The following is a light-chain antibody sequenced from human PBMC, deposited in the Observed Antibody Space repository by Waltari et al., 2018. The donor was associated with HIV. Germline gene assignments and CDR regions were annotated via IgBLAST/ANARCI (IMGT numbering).Light chain of an antibody. J-gene: IGKJ1*01. CDR2: DAS. Sequence: DIVLTQSPATLSLSPGERATLSCRASQSVSSYLACYQQKPGQAPRLLIYDASNRATGIPARFSGSGSGTDFTLTISSLEPEDFAVYYCQQRSNWPPWTFGQGTKVEIK. V-gene: IGKV3-11*01. CDR3: QQRSNWPPWT. CDR1: QSVSSY.